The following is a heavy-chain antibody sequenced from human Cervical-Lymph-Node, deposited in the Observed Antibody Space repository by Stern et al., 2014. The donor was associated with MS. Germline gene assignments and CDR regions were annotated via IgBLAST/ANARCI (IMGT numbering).Heavy chain of an antibody. D-gene: IGHD5-12*01. CDR3: ARGGAVATSDYYFDY. J-gene: IGHJ4*02. CDR2: IAYDGSNK. CDR1: GFTFSYPA. V-gene: IGHV3-30*01. Sequence: QLVQSGGGVVQPGRSLRLSCAASGFTFSYPAMHWVRQAPGTGLEWVAVIAYDGSNKNDADSVKGRFTISRDNSRNTLYLQMNSLRVDDTAVYYCARGGAVATSDYYFDYWGQGILVTVSS.